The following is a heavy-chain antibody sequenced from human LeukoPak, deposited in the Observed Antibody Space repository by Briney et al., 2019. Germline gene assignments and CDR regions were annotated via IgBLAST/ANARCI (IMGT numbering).Heavy chain of an antibody. Sequence: SETLSLTCAVYGGSFSGYYWSWIRQPPGKGLEWIGEINHSGSTNYNPSLKSRVTISVDTSKNQFSLKLSSVTAADTAVYYCASPGMGRNYRGSCYYGMDVWGQGTTVTVSS. D-gene: IGHD1-7*01. CDR3: ASPGMGRNYRGSCYYGMDV. CDR2: INHSGST. V-gene: IGHV4-34*01. CDR1: GGSFSGYY. J-gene: IGHJ6*02.